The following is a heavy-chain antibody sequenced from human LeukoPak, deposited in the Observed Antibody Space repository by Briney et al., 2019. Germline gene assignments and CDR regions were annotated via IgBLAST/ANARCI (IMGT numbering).Heavy chain of an antibody. J-gene: IGHJ4*02. D-gene: IGHD6-19*01. CDR3: ARDRSSGWTGVFDY. Sequence: GASVTVSYMGSGYTFTIYGISWVRQAPGQGVEWMGWISAYNGNTNYAQKLQGRVTITTDTSTSTAYMELRSLGSDDTAVYYCARDRSSGWTGVFDYWGQGTLVTVSS. CDR2: ISAYNGNT. CDR1: GYTFTIYG. V-gene: IGHV1-18*01.